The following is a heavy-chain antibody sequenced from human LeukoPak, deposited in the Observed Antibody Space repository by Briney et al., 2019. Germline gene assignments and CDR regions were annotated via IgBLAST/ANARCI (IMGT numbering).Heavy chain of an antibody. CDR1: GFTFSSYG. J-gene: IGHJ5*02. V-gene: IGHV3-30*02. Sequence: PGGSLRLSCAASGFTFSSYGMHWVRQAPGKGLEWVAFIRYDGSNKYYADSVKGRFTISRDNAKNSLYLQMNSLRAEDTAVYYCARETYYYGSGSYPMYNWFDPWGQGTLVTVSS. D-gene: IGHD3-10*01. CDR2: IRYDGSNK. CDR3: ARETYYYGSGSYPMYNWFDP.